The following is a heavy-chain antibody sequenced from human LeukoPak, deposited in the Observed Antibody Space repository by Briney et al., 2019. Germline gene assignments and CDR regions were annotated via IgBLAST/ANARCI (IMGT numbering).Heavy chain of an antibody. CDR1: GYSFTSYW. V-gene: IGHV5-51*01. Sequence: GESLQISCKGSGYSFTSYWIGWVRQMPGECLEWMGIIYPGDSDTRYSPSLQGQVTISAGKSISTAYLQWSSLKASDTAMYYCARHVEMATITDYWGQGTLVTVSS. J-gene: IGHJ4*02. CDR3: ARHVEMATITDY. CDR2: IYPGDSDT. D-gene: IGHD5-24*01.